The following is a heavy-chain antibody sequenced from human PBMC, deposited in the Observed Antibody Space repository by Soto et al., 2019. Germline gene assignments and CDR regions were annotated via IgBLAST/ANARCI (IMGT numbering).Heavy chain of an antibody. D-gene: IGHD3-3*01. V-gene: IGHV4-34*01. CDR3: ARGQKSGITIFGVVIIPTLFDP. Sequence: PSETLSLTCAVYGGSFSGYYWSWIRQPPGKGLEWIGEINHSGSTNYNPSLKSRVTISVDTSKNQFSLKLSSVTAADTAVYYCARGQKSGITIFGVVIIPTLFDPWGQGTLVT. CDR1: GGSFSGYY. CDR2: INHSGST. J-gene: IGHJ5*02.